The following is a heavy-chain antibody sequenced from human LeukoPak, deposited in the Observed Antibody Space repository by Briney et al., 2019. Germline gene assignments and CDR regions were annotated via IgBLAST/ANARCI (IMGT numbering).Heavy chain of an antibody. CDR2: ISSSSSTI. J-gene: IGHJ3*02. CDR3: ARDPGYSSSNDAFDI. Sequence: PGGSLRLSCAASGFTFSSYSMNWVRQAPGKGLEWVSYISSSSSTIYYADSVKDRFTISRDNAKNSLYLQMNSLRAEDTAVYYCARDPGYSSSNDAFDIWGQGTMVTVSS. CDR1: GFTFSSYS. D-gene: IGHD6-13*01. V-gene: IGHV3-48*04.